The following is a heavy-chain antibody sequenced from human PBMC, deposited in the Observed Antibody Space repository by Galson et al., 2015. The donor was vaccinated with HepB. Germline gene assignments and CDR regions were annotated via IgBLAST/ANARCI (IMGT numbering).Heavy chain of an antibody. J-gene: IGHJ4*02. V-gene: IGHV4-39*07. CDR2: IYYSGST. Sequence: SETLSLTCTVSGGSISSSSYYWGWIRQPPGKGLEWIGSIYYSGSTYYNPSLKSRVTISVDTSKNQFSLKLSSVTAADTAVYYCARECAAYSSSWCPQFDYWGQGTLVTVSS. CDR1: GGSISSSSYY. CDR3: ARECAAYSSSWCPQFDY. D-gene: IGHD6-13*01.